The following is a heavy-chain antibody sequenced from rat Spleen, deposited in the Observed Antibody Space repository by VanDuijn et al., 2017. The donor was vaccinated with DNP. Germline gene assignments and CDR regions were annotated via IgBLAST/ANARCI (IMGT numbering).Heavy chain of an antibody. V-gene: IGHV5-22*01. CDR2: ITYDGDST. CDR3: ARHYAY. CDR1: GFTFSDYY. J-gene: IGHJ3*01. Sequence: EVQLVESGGGLVQPGRSLKLSCAASGFTFSDYYMAWVRQAPTKGLEWVAYITYDGDSTYYGDSVKGRFTISRDNERSTLYLQMNSLRSEDTATYFCARHYAYWGQGTLVTVSS.